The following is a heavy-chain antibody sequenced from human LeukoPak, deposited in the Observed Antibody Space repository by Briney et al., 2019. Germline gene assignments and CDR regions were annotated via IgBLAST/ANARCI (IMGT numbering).Heavy chain of an antibody. D-gene: IGHD3-22*01. J-gene: IGHJ4*02. CDR1: GYTFTSYY. CDR2: INPSGGST. V-gene: IGHV1-46*01. CDR3: ARDLSRYYDSSGPFDY. Sequence: ASVKVSCKASGYTFTSYYMHWVRQAPGQGLEWMGIINPSGGSTSYAQKFQGRVTMTRDMSTSTVYMELSSLRSEDTAVYYCARDLSRYYDSSGPFDYWGQGTLVTVSS.